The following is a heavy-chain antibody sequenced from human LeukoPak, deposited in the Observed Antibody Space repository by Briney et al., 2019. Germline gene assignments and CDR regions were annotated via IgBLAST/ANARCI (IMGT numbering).Heavy chain of an antibody. CDR2: IKEDGSRN. J-gene: IGHJ4*02. Sequence: GGSLRLSCAASGFTFSNYWMSWVRQAPGKGLEWVANIKEDGSRNHYVDSVKGRFTISRDNAKGSLYLQMNSLRAADTAVYYCARQLSGWYDADPYWGQGTLVTVSS. CDR3: ARQLSGWYDADPY. V-gene: IGHV3-7*05. D-gene: IGHD6-19*01. CDR1: GFTFSNYW.